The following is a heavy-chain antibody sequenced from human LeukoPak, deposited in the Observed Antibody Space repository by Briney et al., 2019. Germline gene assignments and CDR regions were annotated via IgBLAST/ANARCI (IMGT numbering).Heavy chain of an antibody. D-gene: IGHD3-10*01. CDR2: IYSGGDT. Sequence: GGSLRLSCAASGFTVRSNYMTWVRQAPEKGLEWVSVIYSGGDTYYADSVKGRFTISRDNSKNTLYLQMNSLRAEDTALYYCARSRVSGSYGMDVWGQGTTVTVSS. CDR1: GFTVRSNY. V-gene: IGHV3-66*01. J-gene: IGHJ6*02. CDR3: ARSRVSGSYGMDV.